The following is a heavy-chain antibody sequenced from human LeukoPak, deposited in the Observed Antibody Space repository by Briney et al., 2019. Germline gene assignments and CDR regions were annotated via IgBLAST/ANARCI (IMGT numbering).Heavy chain of an antibody. D-gene: IGHD1-26*01. CDR3: ARHKWELLTFSDY. Sequence: PSETLSLTCTVSGGSISSSSYYWGWIRQPPGKGLEWIGSIYYSGSTYYNPSLKSRVTIPVDTSKNQFSLKLSSVTAADTAVYYCARHKWELLTFSDYWGQGTLVTVSS. J-gene: IGHJ4*02. CDR2: IYYSGST. V-gene: IGHV4-39*01. CDR1: GGSISSSSYY.